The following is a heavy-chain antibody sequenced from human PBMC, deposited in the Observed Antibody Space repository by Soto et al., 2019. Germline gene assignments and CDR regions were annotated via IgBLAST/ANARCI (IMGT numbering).Heavy chain of an antibody. CDR3: ARGGYCSSTSCYGNWCDP. V-gene: IGHV4-30-4*01. Sequence: SETLSLTCTVSGGSISSGDYYWSWIRQPPGKGLEWIGYIYYSGSTYYNPSLKSRVTISVDTSKNQFSLKLSSVTAADTAVYYCARGGYCSSTSCYGNWCDPWGQGTLVTV. J-gene: IGHJ5*02. CDR1: GGSISSGDYY. D-gene: IGHD2-2*01. CDR2: IYYSGST.